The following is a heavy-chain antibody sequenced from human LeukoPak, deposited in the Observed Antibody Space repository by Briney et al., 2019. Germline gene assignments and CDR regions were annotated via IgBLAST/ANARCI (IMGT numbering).Heavy chain of an antibody. D-gene: IGHD5-24*01. Sequence: SETLSLTCTVSGGSISSSSYYWGWIRQPPGKGLEWIGSIYYSGSTYYNPSLKSRVTISVDTSKNQFSLKLSSVTAADTAVYYCARVEMATILKDVWGKGTTVTVSS. CDR1: GGSISSSSYY. V-gene: IGHV4-39*01. CDR2: IYYSGST. J-gene: IGHJ6*04. CDR3: ARVEMATILKDV.